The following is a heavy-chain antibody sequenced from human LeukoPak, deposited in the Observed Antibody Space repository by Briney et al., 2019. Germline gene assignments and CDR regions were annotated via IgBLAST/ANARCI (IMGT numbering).Heavy chain of an antibody. CDR1: GGSISSSSYY. D-gene: IGHD1-26*01. CDR3: ARYSGSYPHDAFDI. V-gene: IGHV4-39*01. J-gene: IGHJ3*02. Sequence: SETLSLTCTVSGGSISSSSYYWGWIRQPPGKGLEWIGSIYYSGSTYYNPSLKSRVTISVDTSKNQFSLKLSSVTAADTAVYYCARYSGSYPHDAFDIWGQGTMVTVSS. CDR2: IYYSGST.